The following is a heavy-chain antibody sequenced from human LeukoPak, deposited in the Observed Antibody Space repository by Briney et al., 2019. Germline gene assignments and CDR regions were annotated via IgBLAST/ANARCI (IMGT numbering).Heavy chain of an antibody. CDR1: GFTVSDNY. CDR2: FYAGGTT. Sequence: PGGSLRLSCAVSGFTVSDNYISWVRQAPGKGLEWVSIFYAGGTTYYADSVKGRFTMSRDSSKNTLFLQMNSLRAEDTAMYYCARERNTNGHILAYWGQGTLVTVSS. J-gene: IGHJ4*02. D-gene: IGHD2-8*01. V-gene: IGHV3-53*01. CDR3: ARERNTNGHILAY.